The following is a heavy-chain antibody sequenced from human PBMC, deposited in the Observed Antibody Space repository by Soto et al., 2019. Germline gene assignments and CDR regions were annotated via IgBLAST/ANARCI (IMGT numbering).Heavy chain of an antibody. Sequence: GASVKVSCKASGYTFSGSAMHWVRQASGKGLEWVGRIRSKANSYATAYAASVKGRFTISRDDSKNTAYLQMNSLKTEDTAVYYCTRQLGRAEGYWGQGTLVTVSS. V-gene: IGHV3-73*01. CDR1: GYTFSGSA. J-gene: IGHJ4*02. CDR2: IRSKANSYAT. CDR3: TRQLGRAEGY.